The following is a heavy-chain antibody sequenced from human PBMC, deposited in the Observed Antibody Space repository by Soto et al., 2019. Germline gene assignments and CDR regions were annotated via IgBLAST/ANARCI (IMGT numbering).Heavy chain of an antibody. V-gene: IGHV4-31*03. J-gene: IGHJ3*02. CDR2: IYYSGST. D-gene: IGHD1-26*01. CDR3: AREGVGATSGFDI. Sequence: SETMSLTCTVSGGSISSGGYYWSWIRQHPGKGLEWIGYIYYSGSTYYNPSLKSRVTISVDTSKNQFSLKLSSVTAADTAVYYCAREGVGATSGFDIWGQGTMVTVSS. CDR1: GGSISSGGYY.